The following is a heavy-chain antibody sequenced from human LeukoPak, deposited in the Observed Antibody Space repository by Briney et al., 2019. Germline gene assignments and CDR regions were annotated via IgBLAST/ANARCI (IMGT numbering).Heavy chain of an antibody. V-gene: IGHV4-59*01. D-gene: IGHD6-19*01. J-gene: IGHJ4*02. CDR1: GGSISSYY. Sequence: SETLSLTCTVSGGSISSYYWSWIRQPPGKGLEWIGYIYYSGSTNYNPSLKSRVTISVDTSKNQFSLKLSSVTAADTAVYYCASSGYSRGGTIDYWGQGTLVTVSS. CDR2: IYYSGST. CDR3: ASSGYSRGGTIDY.